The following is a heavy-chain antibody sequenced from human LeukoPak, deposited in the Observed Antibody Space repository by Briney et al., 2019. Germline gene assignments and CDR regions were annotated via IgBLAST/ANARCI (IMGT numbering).Heavy chain of an antibody. V-gene: IGHV3-30*03. D-gene: IGHD6-13*01. Sequence: GGSLRLSCAASGFSFSSYGMHWVRQAPGRGLEWVAVISYDGSNKYYADSVKGRFTISRDKSKNTLYLQMDSLRAEDTAVYYCARVGGQQLVLSDLDYWGQGTLVTVSS. CDR1: GFSFSSYG. J-gene: IGHJ4*02. CDR2: ISYDGSNK. CDR3: ARVGGQQLVLSDLDY.